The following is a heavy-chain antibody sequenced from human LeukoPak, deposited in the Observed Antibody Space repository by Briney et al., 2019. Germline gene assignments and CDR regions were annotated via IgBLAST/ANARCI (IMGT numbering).Heavy chain of an antibody. CDR3: ARDWQLVD. CDR1: GGSISSYY. V-gene: IGHV4-59*12. Sequence: SETLSLTCAVSGGSISSYYWSWIRQPLGKGLEWIGNVHYSGTTSYNSSLTSRLSMSVDRSKNQFSLRLSSVTAADTAVYYCARDWQLVDWGQGTLVTVSS. J-gene: IGHJ4*02. D-gene: IGHD1-1*01. CDR2: VHYSGTT.